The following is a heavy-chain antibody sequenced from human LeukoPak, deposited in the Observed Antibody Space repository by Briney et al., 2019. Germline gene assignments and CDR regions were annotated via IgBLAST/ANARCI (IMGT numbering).Heavy chain of an antibody. Sequence: GGSLRLSCAASGFTFTTYWMSWVRQPPGKGLEWVANIKQDGTEKYYVDSVKGRFTISRDNAKNSLYLQMNSLRAEDTAVYYCATWQWDYWGQGTLVTVSS. CDR2: IKQDGTEK. CDR1: GFTFTTYW. D-gene: IGHD6-19*01. J-gene: IGHJ4*02. V-gene: IGHV3-7*01. CDR3: ATWQWDY.